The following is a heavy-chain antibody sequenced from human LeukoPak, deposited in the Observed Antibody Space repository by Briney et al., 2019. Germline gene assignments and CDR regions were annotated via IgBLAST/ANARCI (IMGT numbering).Heavy chain of an antibody. Sequence: GGSLRLSCAASGFTFSSYAMSWVRQAPGKGLEWVSGIGATGVSTFYGDSVKGRFTMSRDNSKKTLYLRMDSLRAEDTAVYYCAKDQGGYSAYGHLDYWGQGTLVTVSS. D-gene: IGHD5-12*01. CDR2: IGATGVST. J-gene: IGHJ4*02. CDR3: AKDQGGYSAYGHLDY. CDR1: GFTFSSYA. V-gene: IGHV3-23*01.